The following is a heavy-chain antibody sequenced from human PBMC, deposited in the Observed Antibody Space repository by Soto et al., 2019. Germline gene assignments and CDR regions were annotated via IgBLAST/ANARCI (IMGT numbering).Heavy chain of an antibody. Sequence: QLQLQESGPGLVKPSETLSLTCTVSGDSVTISDYYWGWIRQPPGKGLEWIGSIHYSGSTYYNPSLKSRVTISGGTSTKRFSLKLTSVTAADAAVYYCAAHDSGGYYAEYWGQGTLVTVSA. J-gene: IGHJ4*02. CDR3: AAHDSGGYYAEY. D-gene: IGHD3-22*01. CDR1: GDSVTISDYY. CDR2: IHYSGST. V-gene: IGHV4-39*01.